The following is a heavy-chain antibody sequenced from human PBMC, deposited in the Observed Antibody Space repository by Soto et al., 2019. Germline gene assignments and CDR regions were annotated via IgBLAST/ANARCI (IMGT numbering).Heavy chain of an antibody. J-gene: IGHJ6*02. CDR3: ARVDSSSYYYYGMDV. Sequence: SVKVSCKASGGTFSSYAISWVRQAPGQGLEWMGGIIPIFGTANYAQKFQGRVTITADVSTSTAYMELSSLRSEDTAVYYCARVDSSSYYYYGMDVWGQGTTVTVSS. D-gene: IGHD6-6*01. V-gene: IGHV1-69*13. CDR2: IIPIFGTA. CDR1: GGTFSSYA.